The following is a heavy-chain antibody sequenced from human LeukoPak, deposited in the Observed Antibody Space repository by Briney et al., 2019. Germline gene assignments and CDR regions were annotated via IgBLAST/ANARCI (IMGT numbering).Heavy chain of an antibody. CDR1: DGSISSSSYY. J-gene: IGHJ4*02. Sequence: SETLSLTCTVSDGSISSSSYYWGWIRQPPGKGLEWIGSIYYSGSTYYSPSLKSRVAISVDTSKNQFSLKLSSVTAADTAVYYCARQGDIVVVPAALDYWGQGTLATVSS. V-gene: IGHV4-39*01. D-gene: IGHD2-2*01. CDR3: ARQGDIVVVPAALDY. CDR2: IYYSGST.